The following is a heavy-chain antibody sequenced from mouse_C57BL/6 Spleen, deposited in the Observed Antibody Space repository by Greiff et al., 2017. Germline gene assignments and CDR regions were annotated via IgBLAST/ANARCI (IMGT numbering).Heavy chain of an antibody. CDR1: GFSLTSYG. CDR2: IWRGGST. J-gene: IGHJ4*01. CDR3: ANIYYDYDGRGWYAMDY. V-gene: IGHV2-5*01. D-gene: IGHD2-4*01. Sequence: QVQLKESGPGLVQPSQSLSITCTVSGFSLTSYGVHWVRQSPGKGLEWLGVIWRGGSTDYNAAFMSRLSITKDNSKSQVFFKMNSLQADDTAIYYCANIYYDYDGRGWYAMDYWGQGTSVTVSS.